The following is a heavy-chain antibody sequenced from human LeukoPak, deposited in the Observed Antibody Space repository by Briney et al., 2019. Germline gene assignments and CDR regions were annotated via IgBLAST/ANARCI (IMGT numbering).Heavy chain of an antibody. V-gene: IGHV4-38-2*01. CDR3: ARYCTSTTCILRGFDY. Sequence: SETLSLTCSVAGYSFTSGHYWGWIRQPPGKGLEGIANIYHTGSAHYNPSLKSRVTISVDTSKNQFSLKLSSVTAADTAVYYCARYCTSTTCILRGFDYWGQGTLVTVSS. J-gene: IGHJ4*02. CDR1: GYSFTSGHY. D-gene: IGHD2-2*01. CDR2: IYHTGSA.